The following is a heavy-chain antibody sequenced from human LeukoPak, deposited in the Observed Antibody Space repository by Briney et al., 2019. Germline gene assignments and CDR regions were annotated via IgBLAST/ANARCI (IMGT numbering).Heavy chain of an antibody. Sequence: GGSLRLSCAASGFTFSSYAMSWVRQAPGKGLEWVSAISGSGGSTYYADSVKGRFTISRDNSKNTLYLQMNSLRAEDTAVYYCARGAYYYDSSGYYASVGMDVWGQGTTVTVSS. CDR3: ARGAYYYDSSGYYASVGMDV. CDR1: GFTFSSYA. V-gene: IGHV3-23*01. CDR2: ISGSGGST. D-gene: IGHD3-22*01. J-gene: IGHJ6*02.